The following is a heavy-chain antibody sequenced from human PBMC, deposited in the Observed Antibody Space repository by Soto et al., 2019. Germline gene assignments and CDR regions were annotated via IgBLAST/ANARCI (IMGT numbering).Heavy chain of an antibody. V-gene: IGHV3-23*01. D-gene: IGHD2-21*02. CDR2: ISGSGGST. Sequence: RLSCAASGFSFSSYAMSWVRQAPGKGLEWVSAISGSGGSTYYADSVKGRFTISRDNSKNTLYLQMNSLRDEDTAVYYCAREETAWPLAYGLDVWGQGTTVTVSS. CDR1: GFSFSSYA. CDR3: AREETAWPLAYGLDV. J-gene: IGHJ6*02.